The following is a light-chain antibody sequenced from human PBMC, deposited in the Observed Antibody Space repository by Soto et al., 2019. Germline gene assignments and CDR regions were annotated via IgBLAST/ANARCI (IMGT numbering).Light chain of an antibody. CDR1: QSVSSSY. CDR2: GAS. J-gene: IGKJ1*01. V-gene: IGKV3-20*01. Sequence: ETVLTQSPGTLSLSPGERATLSCRASQSVSSSYLAWYQQKPGQAPRLLIYGASSMATGIPDRLSGSGSGTDFTLTISRLEHEDLAVYYCQQYGSSPPSWTFGQGTKVEIK. CDR3: QQYGSSPPSWT.